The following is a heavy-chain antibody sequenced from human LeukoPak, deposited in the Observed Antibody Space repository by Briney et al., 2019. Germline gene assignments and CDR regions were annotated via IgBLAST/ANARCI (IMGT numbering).Heavy chain of an antibody. CDR1: GFTFSSYW. CDR3: ARDLDTYDILSGYDS. J-gene: IGHJ5*02. D-gene: IGHD3-9*01. Sequence: GGSLRLSCAASGFTFSSYWMSWVRQAPGKGLEWVANIKKDGSEKYYVDSVKGRFTISRDNAKNSSYLKMSSLRHEDSAVYYCARDLDTYDILSGYDSWGQGTLVTVSS. CDR2: IKKDGSEK. V-gene: IGHV3-7*01.